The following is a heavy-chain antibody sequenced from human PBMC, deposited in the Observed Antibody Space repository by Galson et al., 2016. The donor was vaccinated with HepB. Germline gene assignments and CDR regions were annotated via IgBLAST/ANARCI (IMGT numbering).Heavy chain of an antibody. J-gene: IGHJ2*01. CDR3: AKDGGTWGYYYGDWNLDL. CDR2: ISYDGNNK. V-gene: IGHV3-30*18. D-gene: IGHD3-22*01. CDR1: GFTFSSYG. Sequence: SLRLSCAASGFTFSSYGIHWVRQAPGKGLEWVAVISYDGNNKYYADSVKGRFTISRDNSKNNVYLQMNSLRADDTAVYYCAKDGGTWGYYYGDWNLDLWGRGTLVTVSS.